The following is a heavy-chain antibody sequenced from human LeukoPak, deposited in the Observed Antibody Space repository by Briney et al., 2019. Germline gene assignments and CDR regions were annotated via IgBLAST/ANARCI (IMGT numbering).Heavy chain of an antibody. CDR1: GFTFSSYS. CDR3: AKLGVGSYDGSGYIDY. V-gene: IGHV3-48*01. J-gene: IGHJ4*02. Sequence: GGSLRLSCAASGFTFSSYSMNWVRQAPGKGLEWVSYISSPSSTIYYADSVKGRFTISRDNAKSSLYLQMNSLSSEDTAVYYCAKLGVGSYDGSGYIDYWGQGTLVTVSS. CDR2: ISSPSSTI. D-gene: IGHD3-22*01.